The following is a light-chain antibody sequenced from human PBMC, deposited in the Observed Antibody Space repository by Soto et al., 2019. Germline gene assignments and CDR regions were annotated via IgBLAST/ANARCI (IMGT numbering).Light chain of an antibody. Sequence: EIVLTQSPATLSVSPGESATLSCRASQSVSTNFAWYQQKPGQAPRLLIFGASTRATGVPVRFSGRGFGTEFTLTISSLQSEDCAVYCCQQYNTWPGTFGQGTTVEI. CDR1: QSVSTN. CDR3: QQYNTWPGT. J-gene: IGKJ1*01. V-gene: IGKV3-15*01. CDR2: GAS.